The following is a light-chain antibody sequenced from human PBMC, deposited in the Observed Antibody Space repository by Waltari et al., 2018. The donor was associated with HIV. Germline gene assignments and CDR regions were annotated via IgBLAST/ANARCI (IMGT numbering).Light chain of an antibody. CDR3: ASNRLDYTLI. CDR1: STVPRFYPS. V-gene: IGLV2-14*03. CDR2: DIN. Sequence: ASTPPASVSGFLRQSITISCTRLSTVPRFYPSVSCYQQHPGKIPRLIIFDINNRPSGVSDHFSGARSGNSASLTFSGLQSGDEAHYYCASNRLDYTLIFGGGTKLTVL. J-gene: IGLJ2*01.